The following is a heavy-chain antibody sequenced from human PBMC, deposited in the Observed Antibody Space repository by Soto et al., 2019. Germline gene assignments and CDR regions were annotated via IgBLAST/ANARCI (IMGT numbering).Heavy chain of an antibody. V-gene: IGHV3-15*07. D-gene: IGHD6-19*01. CDR3: STEDVADQIKPGFYRPMTA. CDR1: GFTFSNTW. Sequence: EVQLVESGGGLVKPGGSLRLSCAASGFTFSNTWLNWVRQAPGKGLEWVGRIKRQTDGGTADYAAPVKGRSTISRFDSKKTLYPQMNSLKIEDTAVYFCSTEDVADQIKPGFYRPMTAWGQGTTVTVSS. J-gene: IGHJ6*02. CDR2: IKRQTDGGTA.